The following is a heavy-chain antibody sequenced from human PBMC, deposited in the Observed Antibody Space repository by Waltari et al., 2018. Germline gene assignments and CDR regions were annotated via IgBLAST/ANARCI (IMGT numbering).Heavy chain of an antibody. CDR2: MNPNSGNT. J-gene: IGHJ4*02. Sequence: QVQLVQSGVEVKKPGASVKVSCTASGYSFTDYDVNGVRQATGHWLEGMVWMNPNSGNTGYEQKFQGRVTMTRDISISTAYLELSSLRSEDSAVYYCARERVGGGRDCCPFDSWGQGTLVTVSS. D-gene: IGHD2-21*01. V-gene: IGHV1-8*02. CDR1: GYSFTDYD. CDR3: ARERVGGGRDCCPFDS.